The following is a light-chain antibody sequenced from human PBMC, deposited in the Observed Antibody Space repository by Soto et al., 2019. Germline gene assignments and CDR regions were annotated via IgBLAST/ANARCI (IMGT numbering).Light chain of an antibody. Sequence: EIVLTQSPGTLSLSPGERATVSCRASQSVNSRLAWYQHKPGQAPRLLIYGASTRATGIPARFSGSGSGTEFTLTISSLQSEYFAVYYCQQYGSSPITFGQGTRLEI. CDR2: GAS. CDR1: QSVNSR. V-gene: IGKV3-20*01. J-gene: IGKJ5*01. CDR3: QQYGSSPIT.